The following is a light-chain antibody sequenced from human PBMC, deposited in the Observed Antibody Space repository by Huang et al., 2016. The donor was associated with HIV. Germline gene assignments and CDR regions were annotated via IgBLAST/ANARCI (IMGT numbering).Light chain of an antibody. CDR3: QQYYSSPQT. CDR2: WAS. CDR1: QSVSSSSTSKDY. V-gene: IGKV4-1*01. Sequence: DIIMTQSPDSLAVSLGERATLNCRSSQSVSSSSTSKDYIAWFQQKPWQPPRLLLFWASTREAGVPDRFSGSGSGTHFTLTIANLEAEDAAIYYCQQYYSSPQTFGQGTRVEVK. J-gene: IGKJ1*01.